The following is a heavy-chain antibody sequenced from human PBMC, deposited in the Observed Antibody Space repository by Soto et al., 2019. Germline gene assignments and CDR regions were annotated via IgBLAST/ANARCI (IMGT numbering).Heavy chain of an antibody. CDR2: ISSSSRST. Sequence: GGSLRLSCAASGFTFSSYSMNWVRQAPGKGLEWVSCISSSSRSTHYADSVKGRFTISRDNAKNSLYLQMNSLRAKDTAVYYCASPHYSGGSCYSELDYWGQGTLVTVSS. D-gene: IGHD2-15*01. CDR3: ASPHYSGGSCYSELDY. V-gene: IGHV3-48*01. J-gene: IGHJ4*02. CDR1: GFTFSSYS.